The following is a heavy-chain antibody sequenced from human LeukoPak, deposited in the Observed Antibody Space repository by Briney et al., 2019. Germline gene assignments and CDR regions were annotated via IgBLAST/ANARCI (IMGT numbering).Heavy chain of an antibody. CDR1: GASISTYY. CDR3: ARGGAARLHFQN. J-gene: IGHJ1*01. D-gene: IGHD6-6*01. V-gene: IGHV4-59*01. CDR2: IYHSGST. Sequence: SETLSLTCTVSGASISTYYWNWIRQPPGKGLEWIGYIYHSGSTNYNPSLQSRVTISVDTSKNQFSLNLNSVTAADTAVYYCARGGAARLHFQNWGQGTLVTVSS.